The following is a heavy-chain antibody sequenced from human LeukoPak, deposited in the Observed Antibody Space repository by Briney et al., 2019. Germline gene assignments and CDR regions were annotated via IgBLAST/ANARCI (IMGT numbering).Heavy chain of an antibody. D-gene: IGHD1-7*01. CDR1: GYTFTSYY. CDR3: ARDNYAGANWFDP. Sequence: SVKVSCKASGYTFTSYYMHWVRQAPGQGLEWMGGIIPIFGTANYAQKFQGRVTITTDESTSTAYMELSSLRSEDTAVYYCARDNYAGANWFDPWGQGTLVTVSS. J-gene: IGHJ5*02. V-gene: IGHV1-69*05. CDR2: IIPIFGTA.